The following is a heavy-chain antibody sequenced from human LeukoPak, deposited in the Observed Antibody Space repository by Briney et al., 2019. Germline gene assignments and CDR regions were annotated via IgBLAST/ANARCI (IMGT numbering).Heavy chain of an antibody. V-gene: IGHV1-69*13. CDR1: GGTFSSYA. CDR3: ARDSSEFRNLIFH. D-gene: IGHD1-14*01. J-gene: IGHJ1*01. Sequence: SVKVSCKASGGTFSSYAINWVRQAPGQGLEWMGGITPMFGTAKYAQKFQGRVTITADESTSTAYMELSSLRSEDTAVYYCARDSSEFRNLIFHWGQGTLVTVSS. CDR2: ITPMFGTA.